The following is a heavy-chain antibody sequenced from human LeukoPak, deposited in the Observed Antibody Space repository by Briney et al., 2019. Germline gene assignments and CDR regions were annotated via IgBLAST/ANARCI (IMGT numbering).Heavy chain of an antibody. V-gene: IGHV3-48*01. CDR2: ISSSSSTI. D-gene: IGHD3-9*01. Sequence: GGSLRLSCAASGFTSSSYSMNWVRQAPGKGLEWVSYISSSSSTIYYADSVKGRFTISRDNAKNSLYLQMNSLRGDDTAVYYCARGVDSAIDWWGQGTLVTVSS. CDR1: GFTSSSYS. J-gene: IGHJ4*02. CDR3: ARGVDSAIDW.